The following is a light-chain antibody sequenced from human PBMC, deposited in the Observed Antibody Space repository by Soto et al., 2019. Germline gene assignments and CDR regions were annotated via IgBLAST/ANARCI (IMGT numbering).Light chain of an antibody. Sequence: DIVMTQSPDSLAVSLGERATINCKSSQSVLYSSNNQNSLAWYQQKPGQPPKLLIYWASTRESGVPDRFSGSGSGTDFTLTISSLQAEDVAVYYCQQYYHTPFTFGPGTKVDFK. CDR3: QQYYHTPFT. J-gene: IGKJ3*01. CDR1: QSVLYSSNNQNS. V-gene: IGKV4-1*01. CDR2: WAS.